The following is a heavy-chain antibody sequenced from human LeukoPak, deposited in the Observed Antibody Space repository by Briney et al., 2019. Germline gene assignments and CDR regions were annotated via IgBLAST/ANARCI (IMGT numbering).Heavy chain of an antibody. CDR2: ISYDGSNK. CDR3: ARGGQGNWPTPFDY. V-gene: IGHV3-30*04. Sequence: PGGSLRLSCAASGFTFSSYAMHWVRQAPGKGLEWVAVISYDGSNKYYADSVKGRFTISRDNSKNTLYLQMNSLRAEDTAVYYCARGGQGNWPTPFDYWGQGTLVTVSS. CDR1: GFTFSSYA. D-gene: IGHD1-1*01. J-gene: IGHJ4*02.